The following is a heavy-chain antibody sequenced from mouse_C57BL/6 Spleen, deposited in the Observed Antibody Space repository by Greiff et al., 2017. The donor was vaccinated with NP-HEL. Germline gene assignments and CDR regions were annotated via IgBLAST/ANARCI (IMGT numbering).Heavy chain of an antibody. J-gene: IGHJ1*03. CDR1: GYTFTSYW. CDR2: IYPGSGST. D-gene: IGHD1-1*01. V-gene: IGHV1-55*01. CDR3: ESKPAGGDYYCGSSYWYFDV. Sequence: QVQLQQPGAELVKPGASVKMSCKASGYTFTSYWITWVKQRPGQGLEWIGDIYPGSGSTNYNEKFKSKATLTVDTSSSTAYMQLSSLTSEDAAVYCCESKPAGGDYYCGSSYWYFDVWGTGTTVTVSS.